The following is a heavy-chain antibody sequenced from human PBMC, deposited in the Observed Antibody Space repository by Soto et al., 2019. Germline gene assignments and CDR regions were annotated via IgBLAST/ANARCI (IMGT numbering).Heavy chain of an antibody. V-gene: IGHV4-30-2*01. CDR2: IYHSGST. J-gene: IGHJ4*02. Sequence: TSETLSLTCAVSGGSISSGGYSWSWIRQPPGKGLEWIGYIYHSGSTYYNPSLKSRVTISVDRSKNQFSLKLSSVTAADTAVYYCAREELDLGYFDYWGQGTLVTVSS. CDR1: GGSISSGGYS. CDR3: AREELDLGYFDY. D-gene: IGHD1-1*01.